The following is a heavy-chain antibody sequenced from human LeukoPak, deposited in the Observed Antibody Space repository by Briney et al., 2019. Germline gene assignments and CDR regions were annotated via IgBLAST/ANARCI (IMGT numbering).Heavy chain of an antibody. J-gene: IGHJ5*02. V-gene: IGHV3-21*01. CDR3: ARDNSVVRGFRLDTWFDP. Sequence: GGSLRLSCAASGFTFSSYSMNWVRQAPGKGLEWVSSISSSSYIYYTDSVKGRFTISRDNAKNSLYLQMNSLRAEDTAVYYCARDNSVVRGFRLDTWFDPWGQGTLVTVSS. CDR1: GFTFSSYS. D-gene: IGHD3-10*01. CDR2: ISSSSYI.